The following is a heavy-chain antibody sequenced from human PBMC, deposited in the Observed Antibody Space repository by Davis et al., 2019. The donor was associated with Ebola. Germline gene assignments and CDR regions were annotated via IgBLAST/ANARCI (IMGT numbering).Heavy chain of an antibody. CDR3: VREGRMTTATTL. D-gene: IGHD4-17*01. J-gene: IGHJ4*02. CDR2: IRQDGSEK. Sequence: GESLKISCEGSGFTFSNYWMGWVRRAPGKGLEWVASIRQDGSEKFCVESLRGRFTISRDNAKNSLCLQMTSLRAEDTALYYCVREGRMTTATTLWGRGTLVTASS. CDR1: GFTFSNYW. V-gene: IGHV3-7*01.